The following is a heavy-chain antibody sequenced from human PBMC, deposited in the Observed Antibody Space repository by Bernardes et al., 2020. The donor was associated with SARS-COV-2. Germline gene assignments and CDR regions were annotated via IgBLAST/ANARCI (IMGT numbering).Heavy chain of an antibody. Sequence: GESLKISCQASGYTFSDNWIAWVRQMPGEGLEGMGIIYPGDSDTRYSPSFQGQVTISADKSISTAYVNWSRLKASDTATYYCARLGAVGSPGQRTNFGMDVWGQGTTVTVSS. J-gene: IGHJ6*02. D-gene: IGHD3-16*01. CDR2: IYPGDSDT. CDR1: GYTFSDNW. CDR3: ARLGAVGSPGQRTNFGMDV. V-gene: IGHV5-51*01.